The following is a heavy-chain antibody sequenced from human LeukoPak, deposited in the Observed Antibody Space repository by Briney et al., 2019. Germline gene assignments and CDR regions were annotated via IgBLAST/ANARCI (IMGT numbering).Heavy chain of an antibody. D-gene: IGHD6-13*01. CDR1: GYTFTGYY. CDR3: ARSPLRGSSWFDAFDI. CDR2: INPNSGGT. Sequence: ASVKVSGKASGYTFTGYYMHWVRQAPGQGLEWMGWINPNSGGTNYAQKFQGRVTMTRDTSISTAYMELCRLRSDDTAVYYCARSPLRGSSWFDAFDIWGQGTMVTVSS. J-gene: IGHJ3*02. V-gene: IGHV1-2*02.